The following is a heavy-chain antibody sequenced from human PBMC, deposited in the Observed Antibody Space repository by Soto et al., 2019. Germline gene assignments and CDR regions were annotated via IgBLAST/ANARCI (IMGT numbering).Heavy chain of an antibody. V-gene: IGHV1-58*01. CDR3: ATDQLYQLP. CDR2: IVLGSGKT. Sequence: QVQVVQSGPEVKKPGTSVKVSCKASGFTFSSSAVQWVRQARGQRLEWIGWIVLGSGKTDYSQRFQRRVAITRDMSTSTAYMEINTRRFDDTAVYYCATDQLYQLPWGQGTLVTVSS. D-gene: IGHD2-2*01. CDR1: GFTFSSSA. J-gene: IGHJ1*01.